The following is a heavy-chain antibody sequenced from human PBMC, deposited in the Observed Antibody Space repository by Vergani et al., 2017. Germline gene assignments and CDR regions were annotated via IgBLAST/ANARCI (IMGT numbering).Heavy chain of an antibody. CDR2: INHSGST. Sequence: QVQLQQWGAGLLKPSETLSLTCAVYGGSFSGYYWSWIRQPPGKGLERIGEINHSGSTNYNPSLKSRVTISVDTSKNQFSLKLSSVTAADTAVYYCATGHSSSWAGDYWGQGTLVTVSS. CDR3: ATGHSSSWAGDY. J-gene: IGHJ4*02. CDR1: GGSFSGYY. D-gene: IGHD6-13*01. V-gene: IGHV4-34*01.